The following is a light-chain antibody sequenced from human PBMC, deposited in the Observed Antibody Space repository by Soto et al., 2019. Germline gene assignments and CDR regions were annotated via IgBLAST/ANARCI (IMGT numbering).Light chain of an antibody. CDR3: SSYTSSDTVV. V-gene: IGLV2-14*03. J-gene: IGLJ2*01. Sequence: QSVLTQPASVSGSPGQSITISCTGTSSDVGRYNYVSWYQQLPGKAPKLMIYDVSYRPSGVSNRFSGSKSGNTASLTISGLQADDEADYYCSSYTSSDTVVFGGGTKLTVL. CDR1: SSDVGRYNY. CDR2: DVS.